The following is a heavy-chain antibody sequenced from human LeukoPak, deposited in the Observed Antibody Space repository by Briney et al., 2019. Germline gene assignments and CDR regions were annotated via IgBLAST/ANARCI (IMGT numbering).Heavy chain of an antibody. J-gene: IGHJ4*02. CDR1: GFSFSSYG. Sequence: GGSLRLSCAASGFSFSSYGMHWVRQAPGKGLEWLTVIWYDGSNKYYADSVKGRITISRDNSKNTLYLQMNSLRAEDTAVYYCARDSGSAYYGVDFWGQGTLVTVSS. CDR3: ARDSGSAYYGVDF. CDR2: IWYDGSNK. V-gene: IGHV3-33*01. D-gene: IGHD3-3*01.